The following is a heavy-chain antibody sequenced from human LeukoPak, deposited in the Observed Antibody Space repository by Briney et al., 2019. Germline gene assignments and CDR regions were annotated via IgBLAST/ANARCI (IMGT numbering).Heavy chain of an antibody. Sequence: ASVKVSCKASGYTFTGYYMHWVRQAPGQGLEWMGWINPNSGGTNYAQKFQGRVTMTRDTSISTAYMELSRLRSDDTAVYYCARGGLYYYGSGSYYGGGDYWGQGTLVTVSS. CDR2: INPNSGGT. CDR3: ARGGLYYYGSGSYYGGGDY. V-gene: IGHV1-2*02. J-gene: IGHJ4*02. D-gene: IGHD3-10*01. CDR1: GYTFTGYY.